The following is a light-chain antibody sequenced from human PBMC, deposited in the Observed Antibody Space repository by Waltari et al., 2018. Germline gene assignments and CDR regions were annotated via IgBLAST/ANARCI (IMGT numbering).Light chain of an antibody. V-gene: IGKV3-20*01. Sequence: EIVLTQSPGTLSLSPGESATLPCRTSQSVTRALAWYQQKPGKAPRLLIYGASNRATGIPDRFSGSGSGTDFSLTISSLEPEDFAVYYCQHYLRLPVTFGQGTKVEVK. CDR2: GAS. CDR1: QSVTRA. CDR3: QHYLRLPVT. J-gene: IGKJ1*01.